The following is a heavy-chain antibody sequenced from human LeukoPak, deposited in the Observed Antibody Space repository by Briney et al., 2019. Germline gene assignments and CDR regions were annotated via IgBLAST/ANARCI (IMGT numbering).Heavy chain of an antibody. J-gene: IGHJ6*03. D-gene: IGHD3-16*01. CDR2: ISSSSRYI. CDR3: ARDYVTVGGYYYYMDV. CDR1: GFTFSSYN. Sequence: GGSLRLSCVASGFTFSSYNMNWVRQAPGKGLEWVSSISSSSRYIYYTDSMKGRFTISRDNAENSLYLQMNSLRAEDTAVYYCARDYVTVGGYYYYMDVWGKGTTVTISS. V-gene: IGHV3-21*01.